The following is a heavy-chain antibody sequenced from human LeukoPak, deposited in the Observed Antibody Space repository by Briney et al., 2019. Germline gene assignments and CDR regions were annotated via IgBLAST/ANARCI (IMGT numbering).Heavy chain of an antibody. V-gene: IGHV3-30*02. CDR3: AKDTRGYSYGYSGDY. Sequence: PGGSLRLSCAGSGFSFSSYGMHWVRQAPGKGLEWVAFIRYDGSNKYYADSVKGRFTISRDNSKNTLYLQMNSLRAEDTAVYYCAKDTRGYSYGYSGDYWGQGTLVTVSS. D-gene: IGHD5-18*01. J-gene: IGHJ4*02. CDR1: GFSFSSYG. CDR2: IRYDGSNK.